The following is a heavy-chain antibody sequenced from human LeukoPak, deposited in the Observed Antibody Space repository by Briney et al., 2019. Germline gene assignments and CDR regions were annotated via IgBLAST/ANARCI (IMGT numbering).Heavy chain of an antibody. J-gene: IGHJ2*01. CDR3: AREYCGGDCYILGSGYLDL. CDR1: GGTLSSYA. V-gene: IGHV1-69*13. CDR2: IIPIFGTA. Sequence: SVKVSCKASGGTLSSYAVNWVRQAPGQGLEWMGGIIPIFGTANYAQKFQGRVTTTADESTSTAYMDLSSLGSEDTAVYYCAREYCGGDCYILGSGYLDLWGRGTLVTVSS. D-gene: IGHD2-21*02.